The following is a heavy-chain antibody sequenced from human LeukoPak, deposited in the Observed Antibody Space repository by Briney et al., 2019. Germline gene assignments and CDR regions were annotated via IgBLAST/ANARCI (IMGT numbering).Heavy chain of an antibody. CDR2: IYYSGST. D-gene: IGHD5-18*01. V-gene: IGHV4-39*07. CDR3: ARVGLIQLDFDY. Sequence: SETLSLTCTVSGGSISSSSYYWGWIRQPPGKGLEWIGSIYYSGSTYYNPSLKSRVTISVDTSKNQFSLKLSSVTAADTAVYYCARVGLIQLDFDYWGQGTLVTVSS. CDR1: GGSISSSSYY. J-gene: IGHJ4*02.